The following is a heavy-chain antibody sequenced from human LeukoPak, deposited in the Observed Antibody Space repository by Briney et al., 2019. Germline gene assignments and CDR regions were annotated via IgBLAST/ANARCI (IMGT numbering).Heavy chain of an antibody. Sequence: ASVKVSCKASGGTFSSYAISWVRQAPGQGLEWMGRIIPILGIANYAQKFQGRVTITADKSTSTAYMELSSLRSEDTAVYYCARHIVLMVYAWGDSSSWYGDAFDIWGQGTMVTVSS. V-gene: IGHV1-69*04. D-gene: IGHD2-8*01. CDR1: GGTFSSYA. CDR2: IIPILGIA. CDR3: ARHIVLMVYAWGDSSSWYGDAFDI. J-gene: IGHJ3*02.